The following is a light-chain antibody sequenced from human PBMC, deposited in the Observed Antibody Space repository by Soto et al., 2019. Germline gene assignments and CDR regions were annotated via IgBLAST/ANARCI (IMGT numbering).Light chain of an antibody. J-gene: IGKJ1*01. CDR3: QKYKSYSWT. CDR1: QSISTW. Sequence: DIQMTQSPSTLSASVGDRVTITCWASQSISTWLAWYQQKPGKAPKLLIYGASDLTRGVPSRFSGSGSGTEFTLTISSLQPDDFATYYCQKYKSYSWTFGQGTKVDIK. CDR2: GAS. V-gene: IGKV1-5*01.